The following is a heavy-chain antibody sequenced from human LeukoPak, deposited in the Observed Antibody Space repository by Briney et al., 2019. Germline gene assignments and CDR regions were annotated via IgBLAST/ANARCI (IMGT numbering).Heavy chain of an antibody. CDR3: ARALAGSGYYFDY. CDR1: GFTFSSYA. CDR2: ISYDGSNK. V-gene: IGHV3-30-3*01. J-gene: IGHJ4*02. D-gene: IGHD3-22*01. Sequence: GRSLRLSCAASGFTFSSYAMHWVRQAPGKGLEWVAVISYDGSNKYYADSVKGRFTISRDNSKNTLYLQMNSLRAEDTAVYYCARALAGSGYYFDYWGQGTLVTVSS.